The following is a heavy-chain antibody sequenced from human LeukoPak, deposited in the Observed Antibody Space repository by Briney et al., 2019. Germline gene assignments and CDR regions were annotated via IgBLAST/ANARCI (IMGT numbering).Heavy chain of an antibody. D-gene: IGHD1-26*01. J-gene: IGHJ5*02. Sequence: GESLKISCKGSGYSFTSYWIGWVRQMPGKGLEWMGRIDPSDSYTNYSPSFQGHVTISADKSISTAYPQWSSLKASDTAMYYCARRVGATGWFDPWGQGTLVTVSS. CDR2: IDPSDSYT. V-gene: IGHV5-10-1*01. CDR1: GYSFTSYW. CDR3: ARRVGATGWFDP.